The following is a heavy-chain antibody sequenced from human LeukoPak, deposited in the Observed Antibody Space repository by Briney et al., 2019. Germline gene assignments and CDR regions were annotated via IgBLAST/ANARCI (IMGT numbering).Heavy chain of an antibody. V-gene: IGHV4-31*03. CDR3: ARDRELNGDYVWHFDL. J-gene: IGHJ2*01. CDR2: IYYSGST. Sequence: SQTGSLTCTVSGGSISSGGYYWSWIRQHPGKGLEWIGYIYYSGSTYYNPSLKSRVTISVDTSKNQFSLKLSSVTAADTAVYYCARDRELNGDYVWHFDLWGRGTLVTVSS. D-gene: IGHD4-17*01. CDR1: GGSISSGGYY.